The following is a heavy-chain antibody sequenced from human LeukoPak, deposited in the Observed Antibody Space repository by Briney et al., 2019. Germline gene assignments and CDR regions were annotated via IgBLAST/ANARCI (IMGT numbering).Heavy chain of an antibody. J-gene: IGHJ4*02. CDR1: GFTFSSYA. Sequence: GGSLRLSCAASGFTFSSYAMSWVRQAPGKGLEWVSGITGSGGSTYYADSVKGRFTISRDNSKNTLYLQMNSLRAEDTAVYYCAKDLMRPGYSYGLFDYWGQGTLVTVSS. D-gene: IGHD5-18*01. CDR3: AKDLMRPGYSYGLFDY. CDR2: ITGSGGST. V-gene: IGHV3-23*01.